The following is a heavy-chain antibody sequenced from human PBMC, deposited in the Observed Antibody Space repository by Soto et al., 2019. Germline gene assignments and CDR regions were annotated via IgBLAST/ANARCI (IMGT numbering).Heavy chain of an antibody. J-gene: IGHJ6*02. D-gene: IGHD2-2*01. CDR1: GFTFSSYS. V-gene: IGHV3-48*02. CDR2: ISSSSSTI. CDR3: ASLSQGYCSSTSCYPVGDYYYGMDV. Sequence: GGSLRLSCAASGFTFSSYSMNWVRQAPGKGLEWVSYISSSSSTIYYADSVKGRFTISRDNAKNSLYLQMNSLRDEDTAVYYCASLSQGYCSSTSCYPVGDYYYGMDVWGQGTTVTVSS.